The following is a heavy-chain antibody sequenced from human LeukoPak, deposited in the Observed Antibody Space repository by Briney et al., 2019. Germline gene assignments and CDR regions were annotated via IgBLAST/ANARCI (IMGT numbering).Heavy chain of an antibody. Sequence: PGGSLRLSCAASGFTVSSNYMSWVRQAPGKGLEWVSVIYSGGSTYYADSVKGRFTISRDNSKNTLYLQMNSLRAEDTAVYYCARDMSYYDSSGYYFLASFFDYWGQGTLVTVSS. CDR2: IYSGGST. D-gene: IGHD3-22*01. CDR1: GFTVSSNY. J-gene: IGHJ4*02. V-gene: IGHV3-53*01. CDR3: ARDMSYYDSSGYYFLASFFDY.